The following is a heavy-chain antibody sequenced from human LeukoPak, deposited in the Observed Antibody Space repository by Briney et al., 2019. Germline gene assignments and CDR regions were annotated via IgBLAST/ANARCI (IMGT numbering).Heavy chain of an antibody. Sequence: SETLSLTCTVSGGSISSSSYYWGWIRQRPGKGLEWIGSIYYSGSTYYNPSLKSRVTISVDTSKNQFSLKLSSVTAADTAVYYCAREVPETGTIDYWGQGTLVTVSS. CDR3: AREVPETGTIDY. CDR2: IYYSGST. CDR1: GGSISSSSYY. V-gene: IGHV4-39*07. J-gene: IGHJ4*02. D-gene: IGHD1-1*01.